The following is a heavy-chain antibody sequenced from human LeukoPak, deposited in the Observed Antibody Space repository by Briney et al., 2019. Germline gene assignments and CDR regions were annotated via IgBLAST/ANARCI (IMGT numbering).Heavy chain of an antibody. CDR1: GYSFTSYW. V-gene: IGHV5-51*01. D-gene: IGHD5-12*01. J-gene: IGHJ3*02. CDR3: ARIVATLDVGAFDI. Sequence: GESLKISCKSSGYSFTSYWIGWVRQMPGKGLGWLGIIYPGDSDTRYSPSFQGQVTISADKSISTAYLQWSSLKASDTAMYYCARIVATLDVGAFDIWGQGTMVTVSS. CDR2: IYPGDSDT.